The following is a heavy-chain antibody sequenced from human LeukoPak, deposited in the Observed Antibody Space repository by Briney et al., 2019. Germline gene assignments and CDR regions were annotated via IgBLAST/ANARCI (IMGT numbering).Heavy chain of an antibody. CDR1: GGPISSSNYY. Sequence: PSETLSLTCTVSGGPISSSNYYWGWIRQPPGKGLEWIGSIYYSGSTYYNPSLKSRVTISLDTSKTQFSLKLSSVTAADTAIYYCARRVTAEYYFDYWGQGTLVTVSS. CDR3: ARRVTAEYYFDY. V-gene: IGHV4-39*01. J-gene: IGHJ4*02. CDR2: IYYSGST. D-gene: IGHD4-11*01.